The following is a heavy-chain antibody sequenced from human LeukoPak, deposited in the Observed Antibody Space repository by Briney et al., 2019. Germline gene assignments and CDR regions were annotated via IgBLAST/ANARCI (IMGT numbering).Heavy chain of an antibody. D-gene: IGHD2-2*01. CDR1: GGSFSGYY. CDR3: ARHLPRRYCSSTSCYRWWRGWFDP. V-gene: IGHV4-34*01. J-gene: IGHJ5*02. Sequence: SETLSLTCAVYGGSFSGYYWSWIRQPPGKGLEWIGEINHSGSTNYNPSLKSRVTISVDTSKNQFSLKLSSVTAADTAVYYCARHLPRRYCSSTSCYRWWRGWFDPWGQGTLVTVSS. CDR2: INHSGST.